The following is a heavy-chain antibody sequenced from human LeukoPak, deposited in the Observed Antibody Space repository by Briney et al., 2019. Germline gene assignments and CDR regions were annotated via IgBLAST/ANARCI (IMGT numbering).Heavy chain of an antibody. CDR3: ARPYCGGGSCHDYFDY. CDR1: GYTFTGYY. Sequence: ASVKVSCKASGYTFTGYYMHWVRQAPGQGLEWMGWINPHTGGTNYAQKFQGRVTMTRDASISTAYMELSRLRSDDTAVYYCARPYCGGGSCHDYFDYWGQGTLVAVSS. V-gene: IGHV1-2*02. CDR2: INPHTGGT. D-gene: IGHD2-15*01. J-gene: IGHJ4*02.